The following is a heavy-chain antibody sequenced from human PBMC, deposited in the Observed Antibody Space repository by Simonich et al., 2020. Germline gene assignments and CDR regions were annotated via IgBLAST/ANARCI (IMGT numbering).Heavy chain of an antibody. CDR3: ARVRFEAFDI. CDR1: GYTFTGYY. V-gene: IGHV1-2*02. Sequence: QVPLVQSGAEVQKPGASVKVSCKASGYTFTGYYMHWVRQAPGQGLGWMGWSNPNSGDTNYAQKFQGRVTMTRDTSISTAYMELSRLRSDDTAVYYCARVRFEAFDIWGQGTMVTVSS. CDR2: SNPNSGDT. J-gene: IGHJ3*02.